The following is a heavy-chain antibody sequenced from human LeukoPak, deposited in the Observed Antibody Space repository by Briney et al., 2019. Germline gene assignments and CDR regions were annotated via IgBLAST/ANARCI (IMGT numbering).Heavy chain of an antibody. CDR2: INPNSGGT. CDR3: ARGGSTDSIHSCGGNCYFLDY. J-gene: IGHJ4*02. CDR1: GYTFTGYY. D-gene: IGHD2-21*02. Sequence: ASVKVSCKASGYTFTGYYIQWVRQAPGQGLEWMGWINPNSGGTNSAQKFQGRVTMTRDTSISTVFMELSRLRSDDTAVYYCARGGSTDSIHSCGGNCYFLDYWGQGTLVTVSS. V-gene: IGHV1-2*02.